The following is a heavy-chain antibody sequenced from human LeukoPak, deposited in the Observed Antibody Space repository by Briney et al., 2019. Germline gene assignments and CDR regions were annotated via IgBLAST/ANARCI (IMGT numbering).Heavy chain of an antibody. CDR1: GYTFTSYD. CDR3: ARRHGRWSHGRCYYSDY. Sequence: ASVKVSCKASGYTFTSYDINWVRQATGQGLEWMGWMNPNSGNTGYAQKFQGRVTMTRNSSITTAYMELSSLRSEDTAVYYCARRHGRWSHGRCYYSDYWGKGTVDTV. CDR2: MNPNSGNT. J-gene: IGHJ4*02. D-gene: IGHD2-15*01. V-gene: IGHV1-8*01.